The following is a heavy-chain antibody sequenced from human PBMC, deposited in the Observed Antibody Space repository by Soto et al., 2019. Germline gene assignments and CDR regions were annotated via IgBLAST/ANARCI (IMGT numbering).Heavy chain of an antibody. J-gene: IGHJ5*02. CDR1: GFTFSSYG. CDR2: ISYDGSNE. V-gene: IGHV3-30*18. CDR3: AKVESWGLYNWFDP. Sequence: QVQLVESGGGVVQPGRSLRLSCAASGFTFSSYGMHWVRQAPGKGLEWVAVISYDGSNEYYADSVKGRFTISRDNSKKTLYLQRNSLRAEDTAVYYCAKVESWGLYNWFDPWGQGTLVTVSS. D-gene: IGHD3-3*01.